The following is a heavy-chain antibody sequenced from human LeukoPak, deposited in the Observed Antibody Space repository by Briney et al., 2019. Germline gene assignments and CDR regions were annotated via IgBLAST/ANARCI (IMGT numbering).Heavy chain of an antibody. D-gene: IGHD2-2*02. CDR2: IYTSGST. V-gene: IGHV4-4*07. J-gene: IGHJ4*02. Sequence: SETLSLTCTVSGGSISSYYWSWIRQPPGKGLERIGRIYTSGSTNYNPSLKSRVTMSVDTSKNQFSLKLSSVTAADTAVYYCARGTYCSSTSCYTFDYWGQGTLVTVSS. CDR1: GGSISSYY. CDR3: ARGTYCSSTSCYTFDY.